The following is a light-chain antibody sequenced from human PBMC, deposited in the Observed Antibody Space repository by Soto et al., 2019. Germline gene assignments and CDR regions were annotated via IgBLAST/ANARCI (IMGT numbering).Light chain of an antibody. Sequence: QSVLTQPASVSGSPGQSITISCTGTSSDVGGYKYVSWYQQHPGKAPKPMIFEVSNRPSGVSNRFSGSKSGNTASLTISGLQAEDEADYYCSSYTRSSTNVFGPGTKVTVL. CDR2: EVS. V-gene: IGLV2-14*01. CDR3: SSYTRSSTNV. J-gene: IGLJ1*01. CDR1: SSDVGGYKY.